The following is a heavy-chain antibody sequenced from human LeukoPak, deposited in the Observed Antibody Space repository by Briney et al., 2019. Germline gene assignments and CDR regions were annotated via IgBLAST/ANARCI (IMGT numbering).Heavy chain of an antibody. CDR1: GFTFSSYE. CDR3: AKDAYSGSFGP. D-gene: IGHD1-26*01. J-gene: IGHJ5*02. CDR2: IKTDGSST. Sequence: GGSLRLSCAASGFTFSSYEMNWVRQAPGKGLVWVSHIKTDGSSTNYADSVKGRFTISRDNAKNTLYLQMNSLRAEDTAVYYCAKDAYSGSFGPWGQGTLVTVAS. V-gene: IGHV3-74*01.